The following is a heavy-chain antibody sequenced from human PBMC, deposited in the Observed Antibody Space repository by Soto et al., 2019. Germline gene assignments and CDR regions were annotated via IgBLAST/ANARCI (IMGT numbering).Heavy chain of an antibody. J-gene: IGHJ5*02. D-gene: IGHD3-10*01. V-gene: IGHV3-11*01. CDR2: ISSSGNNI. CDR1: GFTFSDYY. Sequence: QVQLVESGGGLVKPGGSLRLTCEVAGFTFSDYYMSWIRQAPGKGLEWISFISSSGNNINYADSVKGRFTISRDNAKNSLYLEMNSLRAEDTAVYYCARDYYGSGSYGWFDPWGQGTLVTVSS. CDR3: ARDYYGSGSYGWFDP.